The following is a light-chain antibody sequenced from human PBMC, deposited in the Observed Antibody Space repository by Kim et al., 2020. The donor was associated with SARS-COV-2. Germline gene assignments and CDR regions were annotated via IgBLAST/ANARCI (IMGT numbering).Light chain of an antibody. CDR1: QAIRNE. CDR2: AAS. V-gene: IGKV1-6*01. J-gene: IGKJ1*01. CDR3: LQDSRYPRT. Sequence: ATTGNRVTSTSRASQAIRNELGWYQQKPGKAPKVLIYAASTLQSGVSSRFSGSGSGTDFTLTISSLQPEDFATYYCLQDSRYPRTFGQGTKVDIK.